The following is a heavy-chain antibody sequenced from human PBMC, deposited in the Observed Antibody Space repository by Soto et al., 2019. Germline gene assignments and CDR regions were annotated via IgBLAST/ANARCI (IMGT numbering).Heavy chain of an antibody. CDR1: GYSFTDYN. Sequence: QVPLVQSGAEVKKPGASVKVSCKASGYSFTDYNLHWVRQAPGQRPEWMGWVNAGNGNTKYSQNFQDRLTMTRDTSATTAYMELTSLRSEDTAIYYCARRLGAVTGPLDYWGQGTRVTVSS. J-gene: IGHJ4*02. CDR2: VNAGNGNT. CDR3: ARRLGAVTGPLDY. D-gene: IGHD6-19*01. V-gene: IGHV1-3*01.